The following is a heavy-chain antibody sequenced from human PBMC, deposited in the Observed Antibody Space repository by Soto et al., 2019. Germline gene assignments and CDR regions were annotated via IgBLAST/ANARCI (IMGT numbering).Heavy chain of an antibody. J-gene: IGHJ6*02. CDR1: GGSISSGDYY. Sequence: SETLSLACTVSGGSISSGDYYWSWIRQPPGKGLEWIGYIYYSGSTYYNPSLKSRVTISVDTSKNQFSLKLSSVTAADTAVYYCDRDNILGIFYVGMDDWGQGTTVTVSS. CDR3: DRDNILGIFYVGMDD. CDR2: IYYSGST. V-gene: IGHV4-30-4*02. D-gene: IGHD3-16*01.